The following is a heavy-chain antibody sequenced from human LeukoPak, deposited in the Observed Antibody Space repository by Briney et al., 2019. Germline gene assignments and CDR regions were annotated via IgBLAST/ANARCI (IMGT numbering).Heavy chain of an antibody. CDR3: ARDEGGSDDAFDI. Sequence: ASVKVSCKASGYTFTGYYMHWVRQAPGQGLEWMGWINPNSGGTNYAQKFQGRVTMTRVTSISTAYMELSRLRSDDTAVYYCARDEGGSDDAFDIWGQGTMVTVSS. CDR1: GYTFTGYY. V-gene: IGHV1-2*02. J-gene: IGHJ3*02. CDR2: INPNSGGT. D-gene: IGHD3-10*01.